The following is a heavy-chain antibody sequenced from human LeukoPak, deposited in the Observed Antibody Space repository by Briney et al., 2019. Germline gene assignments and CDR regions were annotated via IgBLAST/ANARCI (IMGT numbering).Heavy chain of an antibody. D-gene: IGHD6-19*01. V-gene: IGHV3-48*03. CDR1: GFTFSTSD. J-gene: IGHJ4*02. CDR2: ISGSGAAT. Sequence: GGSLRLSCAASGFTFSTSDMHWVRQAPGKGLEWIACISGSGAATYYAASVKGRLPTSRDDATNSLYLQMNSLRAEDTAVYYCATRQWLVVYWGQGTLVTASS. CDR3: ATRQWLVVY.